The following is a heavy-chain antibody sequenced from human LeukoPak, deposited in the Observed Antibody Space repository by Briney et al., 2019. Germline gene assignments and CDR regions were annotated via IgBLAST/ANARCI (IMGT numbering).Heavy chain of an antibody. CDR2: MYYSGST. J-gene: IGHJ4*02. CDR3: ARDASMILDY. V-gene: IGHV4-39*07. D-gene: IGHD3-16*01. Sequence: SETLSLTCTVSGGSISSSSYYWGWIRQPPGKGLEWIGSMYYSGSTYYNPSLKSRVIISVDTSKNQIFLKVTSVTAADTAVYYCARDASMILDYWGQGILVTVSS. CDR1: GGSISSSSYY.